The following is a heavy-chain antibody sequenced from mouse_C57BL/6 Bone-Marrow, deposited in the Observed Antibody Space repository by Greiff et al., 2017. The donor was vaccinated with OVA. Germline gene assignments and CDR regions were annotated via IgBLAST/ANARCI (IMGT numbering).Heavy chain of an antibody. J-gene: IGHJ4*01. CDR2: ISSGGSYT. CDR3: ARHAMDY. V-gene: IGHV5-6*01. Sequence: EVMLVESGGDLVKPGGSLKLSCAASGFTFSSYGMSWVRQTPDKRLEWVATISSGGSYTYYPDSVKGRFTISSDNSKNTLYLQMSSLKSEDTAIYYCARHAMDYWGQGTSVTVSS. CDR1: GFTFSSYG.